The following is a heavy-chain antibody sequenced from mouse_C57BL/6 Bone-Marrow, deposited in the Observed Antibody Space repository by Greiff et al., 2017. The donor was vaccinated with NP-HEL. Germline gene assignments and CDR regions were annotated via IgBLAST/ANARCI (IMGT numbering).Heavy chain of an antibody. CDR3: ASQCLRGDWFAY. Sequence: VQLQQSGAELVRPGTSVKVSCKASGYAFTNYLIEWVKQRPGQGLEWIGVINPGSGGTNYNEKFKGEATLTADKSSSTAYMQLSSLTSEDSAVYFCASQCLRGDWFAYWGQGTLVTVSA. J-gene: IGHJ3*01. V-gene: IGHV1-54*01. CDR2: INPGSGGT. D-gene: IGHD5-1-1*01. CDR1: GYAFTNYL.